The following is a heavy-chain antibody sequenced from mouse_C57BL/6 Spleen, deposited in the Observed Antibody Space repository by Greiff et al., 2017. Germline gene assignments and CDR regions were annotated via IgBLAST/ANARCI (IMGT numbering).Heavy chain of an antibody. J-gene: IGHJ4*01. Sequence: VHVKQSGPELVKPGASVKISCKASGYTFTDYYMNWVKQSHGKSLEWIGDINPNNGGTSYNQKFKGKATLTVDKSSSTAYMELRSLTSEDSAVYYCARTAQARYAMDYWGQGTSVTVSS. D-gene: IGHD3-2*02. CDR1: GYTFTDYY. CDR3: ARTAQARYAMDY. V-gene: IGHV1-26*01. CDR2: INPNNGGT.